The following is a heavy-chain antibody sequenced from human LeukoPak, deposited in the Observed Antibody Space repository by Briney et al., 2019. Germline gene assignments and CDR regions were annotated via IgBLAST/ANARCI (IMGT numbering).Heavy chain of an antibody. CDR3: VVWDDY. D-gene: IGHD1-26*01. CDR1: GYTFTDLS. V-gene: IGHV1-24*01. J-gene: IGHJ4*02. CDR2: FDRDDGEA. Sequence: ASVKVSCNVSGYTFTDLSIYWVRQAPGKGLEWMGGFDRDDGEAIYTEKFQGRVTMTEDTSADTAYMELSSLRSEDTAVYYCVVWDDYWGQGTLVTVSS.